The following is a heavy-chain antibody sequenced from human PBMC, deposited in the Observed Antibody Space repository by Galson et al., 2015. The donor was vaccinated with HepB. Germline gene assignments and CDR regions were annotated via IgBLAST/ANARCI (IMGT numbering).Heavy chain of an antibody. CDR3: ARELRYFDWSTTPSRGIYYYGMDV. CDR2: INTNTGNP. V-gene: IGHV7-4-1*02. D-gene: IGHD3-9*01. J-gene: IGHJ6*02. Sequence: SVKVSCKASGYTFTSYAMNWVRQAPGQGLEWMGWINTNTGNPTYAQGFTGRFVFSLDTSVSTAYLQISSLKAEDTAVYYCARELRYFDWSTTPSRGIYYYGMDVWGQGTTVTVSS. CDR1: GYTFTSYA.